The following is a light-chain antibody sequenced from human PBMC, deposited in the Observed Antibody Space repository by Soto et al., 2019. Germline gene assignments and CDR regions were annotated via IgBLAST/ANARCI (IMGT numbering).Light chain of an antibody. Sequence: QMTQSPSSLSASVGDRVTITCRASQSISSYLNWYQQKPGKAPKLLIYAASNLQSGVPSRFSGSGSGTNFTLSLNSLQPEDFATYYCQQGYSNPWTFGQGTKVDIK. V-gene: IGKV1-39*01. CDR1: QSISSY. CDR3: QQGYSNPWT. J-gene: IGKJ1*01. CDR2: AAS.